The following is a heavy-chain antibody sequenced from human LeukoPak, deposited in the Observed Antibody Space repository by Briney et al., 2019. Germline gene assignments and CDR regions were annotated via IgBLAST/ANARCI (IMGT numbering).Heavy chain of an antibody. J-gene: IGHJ4*02. CDR1: GGSFSGYY. V-gene: IGHV4-34*01. Sequence: PSETLSLTCAVYGGSFSGYYWSWIHQPPGKGLEWIGEINHSGSTNYNPPLKSRVTISVDTSKNQFSLKLSSVTAADTTVYYCARVLRYFDWLLGDFDYWGQGTLVTVSS. CDR3: ARVLRYFDWLLGDFDY. D-gene: IGHD3-9*01. CDR2: INHSGST.